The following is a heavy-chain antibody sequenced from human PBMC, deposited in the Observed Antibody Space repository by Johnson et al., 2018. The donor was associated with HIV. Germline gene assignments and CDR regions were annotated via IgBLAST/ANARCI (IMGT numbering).Heavy chain of an antibody. CDR3: ARAPRAFCDGDCYPNAFGI. CDR2: INWNGNTI. V-gene: IGHV3-20*04. CDR1: GFTFDNYG. J-gene: IGHJ3*02. D-gene: IGHD2-21*02. Sequence: VQLVESGGGVVRPGGSLRLSCATSGFTFDNYGMNWVRQAPGKGLEWVSGINWNGNTIGYADSVKGRFTISRDNTENALYLQMNSLSAEDTAVYYCARAPRAFCDGDCYPNAFGIWGQGTMVTVSS.